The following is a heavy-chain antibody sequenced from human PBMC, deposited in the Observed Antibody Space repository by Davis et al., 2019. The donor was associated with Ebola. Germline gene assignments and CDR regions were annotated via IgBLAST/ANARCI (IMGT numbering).Heavy chain of an antibody. CDR3: ARDQEGFYDYVWGSYRYGLDY. V-gene: IGHV1-18*01. D-gene: IGHD3-16*02. CDR1: GYTFTSYG. Sequence: ASVKVSCKASGYTFTSYGISWVRQAPGQGLEWMGWISAYNGNTNYAQKLQGRVTMTTDTSTSTAYMELRSLSSDDTVVYYCARDQEGFYDYVWGSYRYGLDYWGQGTLVTVSS. CDR2: ISAYNGNT. J-gene: IGHJ4*02.